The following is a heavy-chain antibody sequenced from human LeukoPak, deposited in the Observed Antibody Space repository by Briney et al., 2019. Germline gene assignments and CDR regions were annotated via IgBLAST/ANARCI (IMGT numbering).Heavy chain of an antibody. J-gene: IGHJ4*02. D-gene: IGHD3-16*01. CDR1: GFTFSSYW. V-gene: IGHV3-74*01. CDR2: INTDGSST. Sequence: PGGSLRLSCAASGFTFSSYWMHWVRQAPGKGLVWVSRINTDGSSTSYADSVKGRFTISRDNAKNTLYLQMNSLRAEDTAVYYCARAHLRGVRIDYWGQGTLVTVSS. CDR3: ARAHLRGVRIDY.